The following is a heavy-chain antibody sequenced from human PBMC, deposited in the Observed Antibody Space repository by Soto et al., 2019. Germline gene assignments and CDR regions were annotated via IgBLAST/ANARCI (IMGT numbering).Heavy chain of an antibody. CDR1: GFTFSTYW. J-gene: IGHJ4*02. CDR3: ATAISSPFSNFDY. D-gene: IGHD2-2*01. Sequence: EVQLVQSGGDLVQPGGSLRLSCVASGFTFSTYWMTGVRQAPGMGLEWVAGIKEDARDAVYVDSVKGRFSISRDNAKNSLYLQLNGLRAEDTAVYYCATAISSPFSNFDYWGQGSLVTVSS. V-gene: IGHV3-7*01. CDR2: IKEDARDA.